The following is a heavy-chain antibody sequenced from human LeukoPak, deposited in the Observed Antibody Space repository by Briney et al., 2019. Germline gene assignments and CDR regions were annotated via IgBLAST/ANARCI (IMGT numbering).Heavy chain of an antibody. CDR2: ISAYNGNT. D-gene: IGHD2-2*02. J-gene: IGHJ6*03. CDR1: GYTFTSYG. V-gene: IGHV1-18*01. CDR3: ARDPRDYTKSHTGRYPYYYYMDV. Sequence: ASVKVSCKASGYTFTSYGISWVRQAPGQGLEWMGWISAYNGNTNYAQKLQGRVTTTTDTSTSTAYMEPRSLRSDDTAVYYCARDPRDYTKSHTGRYPYYYYMDVWGKGTTVTVSS.